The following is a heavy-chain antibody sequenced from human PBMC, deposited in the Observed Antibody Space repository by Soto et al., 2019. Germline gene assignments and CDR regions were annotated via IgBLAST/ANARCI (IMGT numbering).Heavy chain of an antibody. CDR2: INPSGGST. J-gene: IGHJ3*02. CDR3: ARDREIEADAFDI. CDR1: GYTFTSYY. V-gene: IGHV1-46*01. Sequence: ASVKVSCKASGYTFTSYYMHWVRQAPGQGLEWMGIINPSGGSTSYAQKFQGRVTMTRDTSASTAYMELSSLRSEDTAVYYCARDREIEADAFDIWGQGTMVTVSS.